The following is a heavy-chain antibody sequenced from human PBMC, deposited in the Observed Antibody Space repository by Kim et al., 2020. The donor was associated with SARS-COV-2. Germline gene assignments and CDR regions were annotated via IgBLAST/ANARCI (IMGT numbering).Heavy chain of an antibody. CDR3: ARDGEYTSGWNYFDY. J-gene: IGHJ4*01. D-gene: IGHD6-25*01. V-gene: IGHV4-4*02. Sequence: SETLSLTCAVSGGSISSNNWWSWVRQPPGKGLEWIGEIYHSGSTKYNPSLQSRVTMSVDKSKNQFSLKLTSVTAADTAIYYCARDGEYTSGWNYFDYWG. CDR1: GGSISSNNW. CDR2: IYHSGST.